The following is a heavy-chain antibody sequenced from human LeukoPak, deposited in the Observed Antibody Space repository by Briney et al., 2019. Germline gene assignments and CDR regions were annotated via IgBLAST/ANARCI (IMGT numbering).Heavy chain of an antibody. CDR2: IKQDGSEK. CDR1: GFTFSSYW. V-gene: IGHV3-7*01. J-gene: IGHJ4*02. Sequence: GGSLRLSCAASGFTFSSYWMSWVRQAPGKGLEWVANIKQDGSEKYYVDSVKGRFTISRDNAKNSLYLQMNSLRPGDTALYYCAIIPLGGRFDYWGQGTLVIVSS. CDR3: AIIPLGGRFDY. D-gene: IGHD3-10*01.